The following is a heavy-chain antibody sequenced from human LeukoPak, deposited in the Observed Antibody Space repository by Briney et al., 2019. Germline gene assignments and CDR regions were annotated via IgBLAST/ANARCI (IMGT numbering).Heavy chain of an antibody. J-gene: IGHJ4*02. CDR3: ANDTGGIAVDGTRFDY. D-gene: IGHD6-19*01. CDR2: ISGSGGST. V-gene: IGHV3-23*01. CDR1: GFTFSSYA. Sequence: GGSLRLSCAASGFTFSSYAMSWVRQAPGKGLEWVSAISGSGGSTYYADSVKGRFTISRDNSKNTLYLQMNSLRAEDTAVYYCANDTGGIAVDGTRFDYWGQGTLVTVSS.